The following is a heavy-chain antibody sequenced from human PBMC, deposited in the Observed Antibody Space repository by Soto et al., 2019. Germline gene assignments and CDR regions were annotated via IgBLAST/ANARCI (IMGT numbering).Heavy chain of an antibody. J-gene: IGHJ4*02. Sequence: SETLSLTCAVSGGSISSSNWWSWVRQPPGKGLEWIGEIYHSGSTNYNPSLRSRVTISLDKSKNQFSLKLSSVTAADTAVYYCARGTMVRGIDYWGQGTLVTVSS. CDR3: ARGTMVRGIDY. D-gene: IGHD3-10*01. CDR1: GGSISSSNW. V-gene: IGHV4-4*02. CDR2: IYHSGST.